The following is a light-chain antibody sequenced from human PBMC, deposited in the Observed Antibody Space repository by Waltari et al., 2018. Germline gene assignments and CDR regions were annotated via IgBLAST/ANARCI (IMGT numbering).Light chain of an antibody. CDR3: LQHNTFPRT. CDR1: HGIGSD. CDR2: GAS. J-gene: IGKJ1*01. V-gene: IGKV1-17*01. Sequence: EIYRTRSRSCLSAAVGVRLSIPCRASHGIGSDLGCYQQKSGKAPKRLIYGASSLQSGVPSSFSGSASGTEFTLTISSLQPEDFATYYCLQHNTFPRTFGQGTKV.